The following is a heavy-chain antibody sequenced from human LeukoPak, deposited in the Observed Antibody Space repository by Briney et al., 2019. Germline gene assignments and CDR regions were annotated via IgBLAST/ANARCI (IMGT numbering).Heavy chain of an antibody. CDR1: GGSISSSNW. J-gene: IGHJ4*02. Sequence: TSETLSLTCAVSGGSISSSNWWSWVRQPPGKGLEWIGEIYHSGSTNYNPSLKSRVTISVDRSKNQFSLKLSSVTAADTAVYYCARFRLGPYYDFWSGYYSYFDYWGQGTLVTVSS. V-gene: IGHV4-4*02. D-gene: IGHD3-3*01. CDR3: ARFRLGPYYDFWSGYYSYFDY. CDR2: IYHSGST.